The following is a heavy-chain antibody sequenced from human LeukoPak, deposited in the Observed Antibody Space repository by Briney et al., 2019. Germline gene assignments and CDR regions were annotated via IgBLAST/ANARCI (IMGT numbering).Heavy chain of an antibody. CDR3: ARGSVIYCSSTSCYTWLDP. V-gene: IGHV1-18*01. CDR2: VSAYRGNT. J-gene: IGHJ5*02. Sequence: ASVKVSCKASGYTFTSYGISWVRQAPGQGLEWMGWVSAYRGNTNYAQKFQGRVTMITDASTSTAYMELRSLTSDDTAVYYCARGSVIYCSSTSCYTWLDPWGQGTLVTVSS. CDR1: GYTFTSYG. D-gene: IGHD2-2*02.